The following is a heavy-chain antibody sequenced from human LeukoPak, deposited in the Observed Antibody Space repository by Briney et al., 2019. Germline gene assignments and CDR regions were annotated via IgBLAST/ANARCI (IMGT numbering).Heavy chain of an antibody. CDR2: MRYDGSNK. D-gene: IGHD2-2*01. CDR3: VKIRSNLGYCSSTSCRGDAFDI. J-gene: IGHJ3*02. CDR1: GFTFSSYG. V-gene: IGHV3-30*02. Sequence: GGSLRLSCAASGFTFSSYGMHWVRQAPGKGLEWAAFMRYDGSNKYYADSVKGRFTISRDNSKNTLYLQMNSLRAEDTAVYYCVKIRSNLGYCSSTSCRGDAFDIWGQGTMVTVSS.